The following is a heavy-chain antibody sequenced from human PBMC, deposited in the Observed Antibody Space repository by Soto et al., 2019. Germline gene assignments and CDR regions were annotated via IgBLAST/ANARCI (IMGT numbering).Heavy chain of an antibody. Sequence: ASVKVSCKASGYTFTGYYMHWVRQAPGQGLEWMGWINPNSGGTNYAQKFQGWVTMTRDTSISTAYMELSRLRSDDTAVYYCARGATVVDYYYMDVWAKGNTVPVSS. CDR1: GYTFTGYY. J-gene: IGHJ6*03. V-gene: IGHV1-2*04. D-gene: IGHD4-4*01. CDR2: INPNSGGT. CDR3: ARGATVVDYYYMDV.